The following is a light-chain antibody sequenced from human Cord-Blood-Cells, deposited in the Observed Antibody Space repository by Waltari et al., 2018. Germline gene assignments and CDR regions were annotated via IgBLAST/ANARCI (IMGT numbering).Light chain of an antibody. CDR3: CSYAGSSTVV. CDR1: SSDVGPYNL. V-gene: IGLV2-23*02. J-gene: IGLJ2*01. CDR2: EVS. Sequence: QSALTQPDLVPGSPGQSITIPCTRTSSDVGPYNLVPLYQQHPDKVPKLMINEVSKRTSGVSNRFSGSKSGNTASLTISGLQAEDEADYYCCSYAGSSTVVFGGGTKLTVL.